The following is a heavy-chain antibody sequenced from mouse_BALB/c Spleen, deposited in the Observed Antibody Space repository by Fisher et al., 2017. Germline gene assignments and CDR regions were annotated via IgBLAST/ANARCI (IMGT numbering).Heavy chain of an antibody. Sequence: KFKGKATLTVDKSSSTAYMELLSLISEDSAVYYCARLLGRGYAMDYWGQGTSVTVSS. V-gene: IGHV1-26*01. J-gene: IGHJ4*01. D-gene: IGHD4-1*01. CDR3: ARLLGRGYAMDY.